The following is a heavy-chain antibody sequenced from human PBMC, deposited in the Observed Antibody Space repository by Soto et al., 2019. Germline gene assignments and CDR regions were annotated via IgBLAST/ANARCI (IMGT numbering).Heavy chain of an antibody. CDR1: GFTFSDYY. J-gene: IGHJ4*02. D-gene: IGHD5-12*01. CDR3: ARVQLDSGYDKPWPIFDY. Sequence: QVQLVESGGGLVKPGGSLRLSCAASGFTFSDYYMSWIRQAPGKGLEWVSYISSSSSYTNYADSVKGRFTISRDNAKNSLYLQMNSLRAEDTAVYYCARVQLDSGYDKPWPIFDYWGQGTLVTVSS. CDR2: ISSSSSYT. V-gene: IGHV3-11*05.